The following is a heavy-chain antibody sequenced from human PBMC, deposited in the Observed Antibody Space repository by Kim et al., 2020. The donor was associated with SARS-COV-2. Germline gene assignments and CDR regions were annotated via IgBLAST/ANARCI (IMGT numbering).Heavy chain of an antibody. D-gene: IGHD3-9*01. Sequence: TNYAQKFQGWVTMTRDTSISTAYMELSRLRSDDTAVYYCARADWLLPPFDYWGQGTLVTVSS. CDR2: T. CDR3: ARADWLLPPFDY. J-gene: IGHJ4*02. V-gene: IGHV1-2*04.